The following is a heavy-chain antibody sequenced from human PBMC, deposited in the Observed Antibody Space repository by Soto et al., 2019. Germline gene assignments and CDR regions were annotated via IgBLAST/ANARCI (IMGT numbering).Heavy chain of an antibody. CDR1: GYTFTSYG. Sequence: QVQLVQSGAEVKKPGASVKVSCKASGYTFTSYGISWVRQAPGQGLEWMGWISAYNGNTNYAQKLQGRFTMTTDTSTSTAYMELRSLRSDDTAVYYCARAASPGGNYYYYYMDVWGKGTTVTVSS. V-gene: IGHV1-18*01. D-gene: IGHD3-16*01. CDR2: ISAYNGNT. J-gene: IGHJ6*03. CDR3: ARAASPGGNYYYYYMDV.